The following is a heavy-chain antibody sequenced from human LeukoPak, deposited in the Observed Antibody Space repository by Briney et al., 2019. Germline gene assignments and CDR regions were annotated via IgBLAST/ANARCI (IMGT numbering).Heavy chain of an antibody. CDR1: GFTFSSYS. D-gene: IGHD3-10*01. V-gene: IGHV3-21*01. CDR3: AREALSGSYYRVGYYYGMDV. CDR2: IRSSISYI. Sequence: GGSLRLSCAASGFTFSSYSMNWVRQAPGRGLEWVSSIRSSISYIYYADSVKGRFTISRDNAKNSLYLQMNSLRAEDTAVYYCAREALSGSYYRVGYYYGMDVWGQGTTVTVSS. J-gene: IGHJ6*02.